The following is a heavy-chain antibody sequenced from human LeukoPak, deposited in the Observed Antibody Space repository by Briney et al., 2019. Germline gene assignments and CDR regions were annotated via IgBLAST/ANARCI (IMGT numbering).Heavy chain of an antibody. Sequence: GGSLRLSCAASGFTFSSYAMSWVRQAPGKGLEWVSAISGSGGSTYYADSVKGRFTISRDNSKNTLYLQMNSLRAEDTAVYYCAKGLAYDGSGYLRYWGQGTLVTVSS. CDR3: AKGLAYDGSGYLRY. V-gene: IGHV3-23*01. D-gene: IGHD3-22*01. J-gene: IGHJ4*02. CDR2: ISGSGGST. CDR1: GFTFSSYA.